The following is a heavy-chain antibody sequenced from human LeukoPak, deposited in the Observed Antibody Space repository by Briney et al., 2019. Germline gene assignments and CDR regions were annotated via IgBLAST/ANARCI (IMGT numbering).Heavy chain of an antibody. J-gene: IGHJ6*02. CDR2: INPSGGST. CDR1: GYTFTSYY. CDR3: ARGFGHSVAGNAYYYYGMDV. Sequence: ASVKVSCKASGYTFTSYYMHWVRQAPGQGLEWMGIINPSGGSTSYAQKFQGRVTMTRDTSTSTVYMELRSLRSDDTAVYYCARGFGHSVAGNAYYYYGMDVWGQGTTVTVSS. D-gene: IGHD6-19*01. V-gene: IGHV1-46*01.